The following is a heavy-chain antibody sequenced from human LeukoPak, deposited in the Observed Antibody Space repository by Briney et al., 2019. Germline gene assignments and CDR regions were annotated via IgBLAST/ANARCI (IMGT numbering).Heavy chain of an antibody. CDR3: ARELGGGLRWNRGWFDP. CDR2: IIPIFGTA. CDR1: GGTFSSYA. J-gene: IGHJ5*02. V-gene: IGHV1-69*13. D-gene: IGHD4-23*01. Sequence: SVKVSCKASGGTFSSYAISWVRQAPGQGLEWMEGIIPIFGTANYAQKFQGRVTITADESTSTAYMELSSRRSEDTAVYYCARELGGGLRWNRGWFDPWGQGTLVTVSS.